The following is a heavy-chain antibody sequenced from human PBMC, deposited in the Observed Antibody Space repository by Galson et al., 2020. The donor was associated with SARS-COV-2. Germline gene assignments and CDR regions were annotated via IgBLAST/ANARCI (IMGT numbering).Heavy chain of an antibody. CDR3: AKGQFKSWSSTSHIDH. Sequence: GGSLRLSCVVSGFTFSNYAMTWVRQAPGKGLEWVAALGGGGGTTKYADSVKGRFTISRDNFKNTLYLQMSSLRDDDTATYYCAKGQFKSWSSTSHIDHWGQGTLVTVSS. J-gene: IGHJ4*02. CDR2: LGGGGGTT. D-gene: IGHD6-13*01. V-gene: IGHV3-23*01. CDR1: GFTFSNYA.